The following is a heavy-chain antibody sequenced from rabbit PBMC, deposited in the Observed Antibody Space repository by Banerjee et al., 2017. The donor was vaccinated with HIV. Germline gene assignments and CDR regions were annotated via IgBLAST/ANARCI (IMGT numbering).Heavy chain of an antibody. CDR1: GFSFSNKAV. J-gene: IGHJ4*01. CDR3: ARDLVAAIGWNFNL. CDR2: INAVTGKA. V-gene: IGHV1S45*01. Sequence: QEQLEESGGGLVKPEGSLTLTCKASGFSFSNKAVMCWVRQAPGKGLEWIACINAVTGKAVYASWAKGRFTFSKTSSTTVTLQMTSLTVADTATYFCARDLVAAIGWNFNLWGPGTLVTVS. D-gene: IGHD3-1*01.